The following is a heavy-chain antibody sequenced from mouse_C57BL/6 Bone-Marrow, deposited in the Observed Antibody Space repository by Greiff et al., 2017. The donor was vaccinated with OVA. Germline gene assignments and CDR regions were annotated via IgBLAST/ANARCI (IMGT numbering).Heavy chain of an antibody. CDR3: TRGRFPAWFAD. Sequence: EVPLQQSGTVLARPGASVKLSCKTSGYTFPSYCMHWVKQRPGQGLEWIGAIYPGNSDTSYNQKFKGKAKLTEDKSASTAYMELSSLTNEDAAVDYCTRGRFPAWFADWGQGTLVTVSA. CDR1: GYTFPSYC. V-gene: IGHV1-5*01. CDR2: IYPGNSDT. J-gene: IGHJ3*01.